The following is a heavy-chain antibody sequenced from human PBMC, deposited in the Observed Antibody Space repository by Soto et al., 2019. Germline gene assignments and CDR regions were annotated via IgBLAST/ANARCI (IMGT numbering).Heavy chain of an antibody. CDR3: ARLYCTNGVCYPPVYYYYGMDV. Sequence: SETLSLTCTVSGGXISSSSYYWGWIRQPPGKGLEWIGSIYYSGSTYYNPSLKSRVTISVDTSKNQFSLKLSSVTAADTAVYYCARLYCTNGVCYPPVYYYYGMDVWGQGTTVTVSS. D-gene: IGHD2-8*01. CDR1: GGXISSSSYY. V-gene: IGHV4-39*01. CDR2: IYYSGST. J-gene: IGHJ6*02.